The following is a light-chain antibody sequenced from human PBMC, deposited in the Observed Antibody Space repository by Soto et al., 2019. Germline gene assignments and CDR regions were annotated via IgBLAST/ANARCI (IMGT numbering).Light chain of an antibody. CDR1: QSVRSN. CDR3: QQYGSSPRT. V-gene: IGKV3-15*01. Sequence: EIVMTQSPATLSVSPGERATLSRRASQSVRSNLAWYQQKPGQSPRLLIYGASTRATGIPARFSGSGSGTDFTLTISRLESEDFAVYYCQQYGSSPRTFGQGTRLEI. J-gene: IGKJ5*01. CDR2: GAS.